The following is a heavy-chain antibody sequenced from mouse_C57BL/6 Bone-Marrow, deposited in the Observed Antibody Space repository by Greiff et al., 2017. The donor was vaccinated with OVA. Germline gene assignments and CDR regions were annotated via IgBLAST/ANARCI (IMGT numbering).Heavy chain of an antibody. D-gene: IGHD2-1*01. Sequence: EVQLQQSGPELVKPGASVKISCKASGYTFTDYYMNWVKQSHGKSLEWIGDINPNNGGTSYNQKFKGKATLTVDKSSSTAYMELRSLTSEDSAVYYCARSPIYYVWVWFAYWGQGTLVTVSA. J-gene: IGHJ3*01. CDR3: ARSPIYYVWVWFAY. V-gene: IGHV1-26*01. CDR1: GYTFTDYY. CDR2: INPNNGGT.